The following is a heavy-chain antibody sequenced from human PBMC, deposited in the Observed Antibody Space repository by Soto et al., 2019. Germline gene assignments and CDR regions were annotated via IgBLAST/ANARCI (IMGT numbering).Heavy chain of an antibody. V-gene: IGHV1-69*01. CDR2: IIPMIGRT. D-gene: IGHD3-9*01. CDR1: GGTFNNYG. CDR3: ASWDYDVLTGYSYDD. Sequence: QVQLVQSGDEVKKPGSSVKVSCKASGGTFNNYGMGWVRQAPGQGLEWMGGIIPMIGRTNYAQKFQGRLTLTADASRSTAYMELRSLRSDDTAVYYCASWDYDVLTGYSYDDWGQGTLVTVSS. J-gene: IGHJ4*02.